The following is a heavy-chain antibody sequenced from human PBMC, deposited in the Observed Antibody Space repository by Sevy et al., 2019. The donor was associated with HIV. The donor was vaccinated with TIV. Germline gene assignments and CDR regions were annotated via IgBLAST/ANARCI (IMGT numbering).Heavy chain of an antibody. Sequence: ASMKVSCKASGYTFTGYYMHWVRQAPGQGLEWMGWINPNSGGTNYAQKFQGRVTMTRDTSISTAYMELSRLRSDDTAVYYCATLRISVPPFDYWGQGTLVTVSS. D-gene: IGHD2-15*01. CDR2: INPNSGGT. V-gene: IGHV1-2*02. CDR3: ATLRISVPPFDY. J-gene: IGHJ4*02. CDR1: GYTFTGYY.